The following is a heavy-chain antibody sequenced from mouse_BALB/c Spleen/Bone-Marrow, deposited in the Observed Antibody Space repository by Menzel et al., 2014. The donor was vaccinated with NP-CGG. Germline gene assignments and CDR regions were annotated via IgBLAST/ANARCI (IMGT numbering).Heavy chain of an antibody. V-gene: IGHV3-8*02. D-gene: IGHD1-1*02. Sequence: EVKLQESGPSLVKPSQTLSLTCSVTGDSITSGYWNWIRKFPGNKLEYMGYISYSGSTYYNPSLKSRISITRDTSKNQYYLRLNSVTTEDTATYYCARGRAMGFAYWGQGTLVTVSA. CDR2: ISYSGST. CDR1: GDSITSGY. J-gene: IGHJ3*01. CDR3: ARGRAMGFAY.